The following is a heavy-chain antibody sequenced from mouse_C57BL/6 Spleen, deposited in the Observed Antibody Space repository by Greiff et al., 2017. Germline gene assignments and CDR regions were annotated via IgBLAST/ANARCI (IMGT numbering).Heavy chain of an antibody. J-gene: IGHJ2*01. Sequence: VQLKESGPELVKPGDSVKISCKASGYSFTGYFMNWVMQSHGKSLEWIGRINPYNGDTFYNQKFKGKATLTVDKSSSTAHMELRSLTSEDSAVYYCARGEADYFDYWGQGTTLTVSS. CDR1: GYSFTGYF. CDR2: INPYNGDT. CDR3: ARGEADYFDY. V-gene: IGHV1-20*01.